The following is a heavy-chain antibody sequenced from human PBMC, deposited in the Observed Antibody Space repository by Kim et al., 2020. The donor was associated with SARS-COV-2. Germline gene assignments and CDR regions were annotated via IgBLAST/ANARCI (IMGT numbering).Heavy chain of an antibody. J-gene: IGHJ6*02. CDR3: TTLLRYFDWLAVKDYYYGMDV. Sequence: GGSLRLSCAASGFTFSNAWMSWVRQAPGKGLEWVGRIKSKTDGGKTDYAAHVKVRFTISRDDSKNTLYLQMNSLQTEDTAVYYCTTLLRYFDWLAVKDYYYGMDVWGQGTTVTVSS. CDR1: GFTFSNAW. V-gene: IGHV3-15*01. D-gene: IGHD3-9*01. CDR2: IKSKTDGGKT.